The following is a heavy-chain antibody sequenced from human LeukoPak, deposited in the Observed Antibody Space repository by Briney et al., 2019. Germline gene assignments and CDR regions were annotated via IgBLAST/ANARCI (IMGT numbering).Heavy chain of an antibody. V-gene: IGHV1-2*02. CDR1: GYTFTGYY. D-gene: IGHD6-6*01. CDR2: INPNSGGT. Sequence: GASVKVSCKASGYTFTGYYMHWVRQAPGQGLEWMGWINPNSGGTNYAQKFQGRVTMTRDTSISTAYMELSRLRYDDTAVYYCARGHSSSSLYFDYWGQGTLVTVSS. J-gene: IGHJ4*02. CDR3: ARGHSSSSLYFDY.